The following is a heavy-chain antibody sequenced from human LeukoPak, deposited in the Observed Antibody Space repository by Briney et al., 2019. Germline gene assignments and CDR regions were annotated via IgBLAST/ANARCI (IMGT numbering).Heavy chain of an antibody. J-gene: IGHJ3*01. CDR1: GDSINSYY. CDR3: ARGRWLPDAFDV. CDR2: IYYSGRT. V-gene: IGHV4-59*01. Sequence: SETLSLTCTVSGDSINSYYWNWIRQPPGKGLEWIGYIYYSGRTDYNPSLKSRVTISVDTSKHQFSMKLKSVTAADTAVYFCARGRWLPDAFDVWGQGTMVTVFS. D-gene: IGHD5-24*01.